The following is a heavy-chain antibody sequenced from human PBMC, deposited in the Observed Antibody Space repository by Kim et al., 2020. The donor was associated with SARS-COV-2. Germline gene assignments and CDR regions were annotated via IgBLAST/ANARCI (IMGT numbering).Heavy chain of an antibody. J-gene: IGHJ6*02. D-gene: IGHD2-15*01. CDR1: GGTFSSYA. CDR3: ASKREDIVVVVAATNPPSWYYGMDV. Sequence: SVKVSCKASGGTFSSYAISWVRQAPGQGLEWMGGIIPIFGTANYAQKFQGRVTITPDESTSTAYMELSSLRSEDTAVYYCASKREDIVVVVAATNPPSWYYGMDVWGQGTTVTVSS. CDR2: IIPIFGTA. V-gene: IGHV1-69*13.